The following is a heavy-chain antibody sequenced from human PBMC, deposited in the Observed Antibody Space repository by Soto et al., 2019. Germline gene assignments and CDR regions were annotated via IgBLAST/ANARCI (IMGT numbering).Heavy chain of an antibody. J-gene: IGHJ4*02. CDR3: ARESSGRNALYYSDY. CDR2: IDTDNGNT. V-gene: IGHV1-18*01. Sequence: QVQLVQSGTEVKKPGASVKVSCKASGYTFRNYAISWVRQAPGQGLEWMGWIDTDNGNTNHPQKFQGRVTLTTDTSTSTAHMELRSLTSDDTAVYSCARESSGRNALYYSDYWGQGTLVTVSS. D-gene: IGHD6-19*01. CDR1: GYTFRNYA.